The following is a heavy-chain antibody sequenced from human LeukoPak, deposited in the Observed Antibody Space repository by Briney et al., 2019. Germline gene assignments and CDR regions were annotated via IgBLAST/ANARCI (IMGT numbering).Heavy chain of an antibody. V-gene: IGHV4-34*01. D-gene: IGHD2-15*01. CDR1: GESFSDYY. CDR3: ARGVYPGCSGDRCASVKNWFDP. J-gene: IGHJ5*02. CDR2: AHSGGGR. Sequence: PSETLSLTCAVHGESFSDYYWTSIRQSPGRGLEWIGEAHSGGGRYYPPSLKGRVAMSIDTSKNQFSLKLTSVTAADTAVYYCARGVYPGCSGDRCASVKNWFDPWGHGILVTVSS.